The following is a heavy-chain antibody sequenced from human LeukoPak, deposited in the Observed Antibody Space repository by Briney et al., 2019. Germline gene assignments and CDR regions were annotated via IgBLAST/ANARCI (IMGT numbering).Heavy chain of an antibody. CDR3: ARQPAGTAAFDI. CDR2: IYYTGGEI. V-gene: IGHV4-59*08. CDR1: GGSINSYY. D-gene: IGHD1-14*01. Sequence: PSGTLSLTCTVSGGSINSYYWSWIRQTPGKGLEWIGYIYYTGGEINYNPSLKSRLTISVDTSKNQFSLMLTSVTAADTAVYYCARQPAGTAAFDIWAQGTVVTVSS. J-gene: IGHJ3*02.